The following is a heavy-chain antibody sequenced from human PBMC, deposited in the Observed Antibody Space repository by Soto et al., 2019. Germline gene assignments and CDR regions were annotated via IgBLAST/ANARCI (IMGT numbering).Heavy chain of an antibody. D-gene: IGHD3-3*01. V-gene: IGHV4-31*03. CDR2: IYYSGST. CDR1: GGSISSGSYY. Sequence: SETLSLTCTVSGGSISSGSYYWSWIRQHPGKGLEWIGYIYYSGSTYYNPSLKSRVTISVDTSKNQFSLKLSSVTAADTAVYYCARCPEWFGYMDVWGKGTTVTV. CDR3: ARCPEWFGYMDV. J-gene: IGHJ6*03.